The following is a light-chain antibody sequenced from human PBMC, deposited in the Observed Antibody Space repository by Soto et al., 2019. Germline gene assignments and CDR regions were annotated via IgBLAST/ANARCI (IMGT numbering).Light chain of an antibody. CDR1: QSIRIY. V-gene: IGKV1-39*01. CDR3: QQSYSTPIT. J-gene: IGKJ5*01. Sequence: DIQITHSPSSLSASVGDRVTITCRASQSIRIYLNWYQQKPGKAPELLIFAASSLQSGVPSRFSGSGSGTDFTLTISSLQPEDFATYYCQQSYSTPITVGQGTRLEI. CDR2: AAS.